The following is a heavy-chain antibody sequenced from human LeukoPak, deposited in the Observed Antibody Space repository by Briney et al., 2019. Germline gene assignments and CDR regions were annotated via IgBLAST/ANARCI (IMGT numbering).Heavy chain of an antibody. V-gene: IGHV4-39*01. CDR3: ARWTYRNYFDY. J-gene: IGHJ4*02. Sequence: SETLSLTCTVSGGSINSGSYYWGWIRQPPGKGLEWIGNIYYSGSTYYNPSLKSRVTISVDTSKNQFSLKLSSVTAADTAVYYCARWTYRNYFDYWGQGTLVTVSS. CDR1: GGSINSGSYY. D-gene: IGHD4-11*01. CDR2: IYYSGST.